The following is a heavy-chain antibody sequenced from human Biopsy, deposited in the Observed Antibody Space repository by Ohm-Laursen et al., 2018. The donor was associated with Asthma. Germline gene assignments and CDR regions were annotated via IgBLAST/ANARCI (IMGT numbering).Heavy chain of an antibody. CDR2: INPNGGAT. Sequence: GASVKVSCNASAYTFIGYHLHWMRQAPGEGLEWMGRINPNGGATIYAQKFQGRVTMTRDTSISTAYMELSRLTSDDTAVYYCARVQKSPGDRWFDPWGQGTLVTVSS. V-gene: IGHV1-2*06. D-gene: IGHD7-27*01. CDR3: ARVQKSPGDRWFDP. CDR1: AYTFIGYH. J-gene: IGHJ5*02.